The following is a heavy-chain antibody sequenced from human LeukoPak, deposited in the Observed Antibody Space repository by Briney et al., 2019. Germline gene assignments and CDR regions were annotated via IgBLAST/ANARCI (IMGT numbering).Heavy chain of an antibody. CDR2: TWYDGSNK. J-gene: IGHJ6*02. D-gene: IGHD3-10*01. CDR1: GFPFSSYG. V-gene: IGHV3-33*01. CDR3: ARVPYYYGSGSYFGYYGMYV. Sequence: GGSLELSCAASGFPFSSYGMHWVRQAPGKGLEGVAVTWYDGSNKYYADSVKGRLTISRDNSKNTLYLQMNSLRAEDTAVYYCARVPYYYGSGSYFGYYGMYVWGQGTTVTVSS.